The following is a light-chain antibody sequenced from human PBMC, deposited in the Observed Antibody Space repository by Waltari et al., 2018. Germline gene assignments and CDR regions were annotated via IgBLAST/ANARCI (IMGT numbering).Light chain of an antibody. CDR2: EAS. CDR3: QQRSDWPRT. CDR1: RSVSSY. V-gene: IGKV3-11*01. Sequence: EIVSTQSPATLSLSPGERATLSCRASRSVSSYLAWYQQKPGQAPRLLIYEASNRATGVPARFSGSGSGTDFTLTISSLEPEDFAVYFCQQRSDWPRTFGQGTKVEIK. J-gene: IGKJ1*01.